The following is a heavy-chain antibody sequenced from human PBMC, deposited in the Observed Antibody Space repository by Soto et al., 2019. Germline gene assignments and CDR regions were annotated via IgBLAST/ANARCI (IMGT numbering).Heavy chain of an antibody. CDR1: GGSISSSNW. Sequence: PSETLSLTCAVSGGSISSSNWWSWVRQPPGKGLEWIGEIYHSGSTNYNPSLKSRVTISVDKSKNQFSLKLSSVTAADTAVYYWARSMAAAGTVEYYYYYGMDVWGQGTTVTVSS. CDR3: ARSMAAAGTVEYYYYYGMDV. J-gene: IGHJ6*02. V-gene: IGHV4-4*02. CDR2: IYHSGST. D-gene: IGHD6-13*01.